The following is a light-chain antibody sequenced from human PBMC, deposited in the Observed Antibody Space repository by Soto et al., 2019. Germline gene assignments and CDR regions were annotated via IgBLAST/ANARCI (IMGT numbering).Light chain of an antibody. J-gene: IGKJ4*01. CDR1: QTVSNNF. CDR3: RQYGRSLEFA. CDR2: GAS. V-gene: IGKV3-20*01. Sequence: IVLTQSPGTLSLSPGERATLSCRASQTVSNNFLAWYQEKPGRGPRLLIYGASTRATGVPDRFSGSGSGTDFTLTISRLDPEDFAVYYWRQYGRSLEFAVGGGTKVEIK.